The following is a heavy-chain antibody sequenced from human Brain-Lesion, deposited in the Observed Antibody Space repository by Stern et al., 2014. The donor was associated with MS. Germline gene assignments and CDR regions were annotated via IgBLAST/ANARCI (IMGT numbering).Heavy chain of an antibody. CDR3: ARDQRGITIFGVVTDYYYLGMDV. J-gene: IGHJ6*02. CDR2: LKRNTGGT. D-gene: IGHD3-3*01. Sequence: DQLVESGAEVKTPGASVKVSCKTSGYIFTGYYIHWVRPAPGQGLEWLAWLKRNTGGTQDAQKFQGRVTMSRDTSISTAYVELSSLTSDDTAVYYCARDQRGITIFGVVTDYYYLGMDVWGQGTTVTVSS. CDR1: GYIFTGYY. V-gene: IGHV1-2*02.